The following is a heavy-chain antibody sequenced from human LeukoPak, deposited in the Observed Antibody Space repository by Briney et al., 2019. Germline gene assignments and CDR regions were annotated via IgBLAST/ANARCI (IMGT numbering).Heavy chain of an antibody. J-gene: IGHJ4*02. D-gene: IGHD5-12*01. CDR2: ISGSGGST. CDR1: GFTFSSYA. CDR3: ANLQYSGYDLGGDY. Sequence: PGGSLRLSCAASGFTFSSYAMSWVRQAPGKGLEWVSAISGSGGSTYYADSVKGRFTISRDNSKNTLYLQMNSLRAEDTAVYYCANLQYSGYDLGGDYWGQGTLVTVSS. V-gene: IGHV3-23*01.